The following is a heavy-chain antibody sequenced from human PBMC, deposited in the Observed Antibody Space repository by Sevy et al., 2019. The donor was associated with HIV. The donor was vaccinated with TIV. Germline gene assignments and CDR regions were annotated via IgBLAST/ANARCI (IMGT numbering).Heavy chain of an antibody. CDR3: ARSTGTGTDYYYYYYMDV. J-gene: IGHJ6*03. V-gene: IGHV4-34*01. CDR2: INHSGST. Sequence: SETLSLTCAVYGGSLSGYYWSWIRQPPGKGLEWIGEINHSGSTNYNPTLKSRVTISVDTSKNQFSLKLSSVTAADTAVYYCARSTGTGTDYYYYYYMDVWGKGTTVTVSS. D-gene: IGHD1-1*01. CDR1: GGSLSGYY.